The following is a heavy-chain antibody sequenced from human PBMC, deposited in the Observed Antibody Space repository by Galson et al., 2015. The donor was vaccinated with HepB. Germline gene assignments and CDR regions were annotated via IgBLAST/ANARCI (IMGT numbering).Heavy chain of an antibody. J-gene: IGHJ5*01. V-gene: IGHV3-30*02. D-gene: IGHD3-10*01. CDR1: GFTFSGYG. CDR3: AKDAYGSGSYGDS. Sequence: SLRLSCAASGFTFSGYGIHWVRQAPGKGLEWVAFIRYDGSNKYYADFVRGRFTISRDNSKNTLYLQMNSLRAEDTAVYYCAKDAYGSGSYGDSWGQGTQVTVSS. CDR2: IRYDGSNK.